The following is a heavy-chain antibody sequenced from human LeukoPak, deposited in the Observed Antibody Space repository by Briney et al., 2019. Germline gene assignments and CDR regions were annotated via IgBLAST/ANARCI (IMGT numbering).Heavy chain of an antibody. CDR2: ISPYKGNR. J-gene: IGHJ6*03. CDR3: AWSRYYVPFYYMDV. Sequence: GASVKVSCKASGYTFTNYGISWVRQAPGQGLEWMGWISPYKGNRNYAQKLQGRVTMTTDTSTSTAYMELRSLRSDDTAVYYCAWSRYYVPFYYMDVWGKGTTVTVSS. CDR1: GYTFTNYG. V-gene: IGHV1-18*01. D-gene: IGHD3-3*01.